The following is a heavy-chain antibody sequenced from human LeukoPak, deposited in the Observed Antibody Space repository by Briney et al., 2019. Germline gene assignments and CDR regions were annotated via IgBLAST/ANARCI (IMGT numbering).Heavy chain of an antibody. CDR2: IYYSGST. CDR1: GGSISSGGYS. CDR3: ARDSPWELLAFDI. D-gene: IGHD1-26*01. J-gene: IGHJ3*02. V-gene: IGHV4-31*03. Sequence: SQTLSLTCTVSGGSISSGGYSWSWIRQHPGKGLEWIGYIYYSGSTYYNPSLKSRVTISVDTSKNQFSLKLSSVTAADTAVYYCARDSPWELLAFDIWGQGTMVTVSS.